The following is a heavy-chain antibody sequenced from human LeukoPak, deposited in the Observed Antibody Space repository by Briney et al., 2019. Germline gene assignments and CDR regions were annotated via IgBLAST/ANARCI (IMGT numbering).Heavy chain of an antibody. D-gene: IGHD1-26*01. J-gene: IGHJ4*02. CDR3: ACEVGATAFY. CDR1: GGTFSSYA. Sequence: GASVKVSCKASGGTFSSYAISWVRQAPGQGLEWMGGIIPIFGTANYAQKFQGRVTITADESTSTAYMELSSLRSEDTAVHYCACEVGATAFYWGQGTLVTVSS. V-gene: IGHV1-69*13. CDR2: IIPIFGTA.